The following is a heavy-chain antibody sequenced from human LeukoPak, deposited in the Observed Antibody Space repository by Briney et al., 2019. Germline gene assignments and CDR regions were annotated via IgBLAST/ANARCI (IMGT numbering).Heavy chain of an antibody. CDR3: SNSPPTYGDLDY. Sequence: PGGSLRLSCAASGFPFDTYAVSWVRQAPGRGLEWVSAISESGEKTYYSDSVEGRFTISRDNSKNTLSLQVNSLRLDDTAVYYCSNSPPTYGDLDYWGQGALVTVSS. J-gene: IGHJ4*02. CDR2: ISESGEKT. CDR1: GFPFDTYA. D-gene: IGHD2/OR15-2a*01. V-gene: IGHV3-23*01.